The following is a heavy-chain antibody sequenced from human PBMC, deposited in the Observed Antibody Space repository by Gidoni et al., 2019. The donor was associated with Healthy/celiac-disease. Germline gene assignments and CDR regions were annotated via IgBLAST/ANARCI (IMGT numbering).Heavy chain of an antibody. J-gene: IGHJ6*02. CDR3: ARASITMVRGAPPNYYYYYGMDV. Sequence: QVQLQESGPGLVKPTQTLSLTCTVSGGSISSGGYYWSWSRQHPGKVLEWSGYIYYSGSTYYNPSLKSRVTISVDTSKNQFSLKLISVTAADTAVYYCARASITMVRGAPPNYYYYYGMDVWGQGTTVTVSS. CDR1: GGSISSGGYY. CDR2: IYYSGST. D-gene: IGHD3-10*01. V-gene: IGHV4-31*03.